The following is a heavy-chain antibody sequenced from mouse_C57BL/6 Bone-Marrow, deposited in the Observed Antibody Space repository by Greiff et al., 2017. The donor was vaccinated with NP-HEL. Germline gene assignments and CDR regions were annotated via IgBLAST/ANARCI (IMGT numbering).Heavy chain of an antibody. D-gene: IGHD1-2*01. CDR2: IYPGDGDT. J-gene: IGHJ4*01. CDR3: ARSGGLATAYYAMDY. Sequence: QVQLQQSGPELVKPGASVKISCKASGYAFSSSWMNWVKQRPGKGLEWIGRIYPGDGDTNYNGKFKGKATLTADKSSSTAYMQLSSLTSEDSAVYFCARSGGLATAYYAMDYWGQGTSVTVSS. V-gene: IGHV1-82*01. CDR1: GYAFSSSW.